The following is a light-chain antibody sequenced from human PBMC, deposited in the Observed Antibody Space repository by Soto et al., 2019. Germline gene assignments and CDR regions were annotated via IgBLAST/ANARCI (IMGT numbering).Light chain of an antibody. CDR1: SSDVGSYNY. Sequence: QSVLTEPGSVSGSPGQSITISCTGTSSDVGSYNYVSWYQQHPGKAPKLMIYDVTNRPSGVSNRFSGSKSGNTASLTISGLQAEDEAVYYCSSYTSSSLRVFGPGTKVTVL. V-gene: IGLV2-14*01. CDR2: DVT. CDR3: SSYTSSSLRV. J-gene: IGLJ1*01.